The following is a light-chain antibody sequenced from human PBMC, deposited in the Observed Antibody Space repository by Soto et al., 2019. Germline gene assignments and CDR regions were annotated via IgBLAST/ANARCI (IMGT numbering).Light chain of an antibody. V-gene: IGKV3-15*01. CDR3: QQHNTWPRT. CDR2: GAS. Sequence: EIVMTQSPATLSVSPGERATLSCRASQGIKDYLAWFQQKPGQAPRLLIYGASTRATAIPARFSGSGSGTEFTLSISSLQSEDFAVYYCQQHNTWPRTFGQGTKVDIK. CDR1: QGIKDY. J-gene: IGKJ1*01.